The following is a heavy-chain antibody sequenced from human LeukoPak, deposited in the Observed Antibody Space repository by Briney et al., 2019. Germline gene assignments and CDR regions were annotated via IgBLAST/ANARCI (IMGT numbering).Heavy chain of an antibody. V-gene: IGHV4-4*02. J-gene: IGHJ4*02. Sequence: PSETLSLTCAVSGYSISSSYWWSWVRQPPGKGLEWIGEISHRGNTNYNPSLKGRVTTSVDKSKNQLSLKLSFVTAADTAVYYCAREAGDYSRGFDYWGQGALVTVSS. CDR3: AREAGDYSRGFDY. CDR1: GYSISSSYW. D-gene: IGHD2-15*01. CDR2: ISHRGNT.